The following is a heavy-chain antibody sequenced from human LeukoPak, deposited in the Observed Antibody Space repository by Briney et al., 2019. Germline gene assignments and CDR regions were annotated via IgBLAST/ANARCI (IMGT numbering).Heavy chain of an antibody. J-gene: IGHJ4*02. CDR1: GFTFSSYS. D-gene: IGHD6-13*01. CDR2: ISSSSSYI. Sequence: GGSLRLSCAASGFTFSSYSMNWVRQAPGKGLEWVSSISSSSSYIYYADSVKGRFTISRDNAKNSLYLQMNSLRAEDTAAYYCARVAAAAGLDYWGQGTLVTVSS. CDR3: ARVAAAAGLDY. V-gene: IGHV3-21*01.